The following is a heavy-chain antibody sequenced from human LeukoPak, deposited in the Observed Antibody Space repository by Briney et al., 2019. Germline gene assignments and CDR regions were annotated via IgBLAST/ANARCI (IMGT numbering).Heavy chain of an antibody. J-gene: IGHJ6*02. CDR2: IDAAGDT. CDR1: GFTFSNYD. D-gene: IGHD2-2*01. CDR3: ARGSCSSSSCYERLNGLDV. V-gene: IGHV3-13*01. Sequence: GGSLRLSCAASGFTFSNYDMHWVRQAAGKGLEWVSSIDAAGDTYYPGSVKGPLTISRENAKKSFYLQMNSLRAGDAAVYYCARGSCSSSSCYERLNGLDVWGQGTPVTVSS.